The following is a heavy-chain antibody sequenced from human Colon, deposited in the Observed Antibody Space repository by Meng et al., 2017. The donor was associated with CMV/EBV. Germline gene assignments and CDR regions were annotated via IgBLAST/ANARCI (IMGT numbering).Heavy chain of an antibody. D-gene: IGHD1-26*01. CDR3: ARGPSRTWAAPSRGIDL. CDR1: GGSFSGYY. J-gene: IGHJ4*02. Sequence: SETLSLTCAVSGGSFSGYYWSWLRQPPGKGLEWIGEVNQSGDTNDNPSLKSRVTILVDTSKNQFSLKLTSVTAADTAMYYCARGPSRTWAAPSRGIDLWGQGALVTVSS. V-gene: IGHV4-34*01. CDR2: VNQSGDT.